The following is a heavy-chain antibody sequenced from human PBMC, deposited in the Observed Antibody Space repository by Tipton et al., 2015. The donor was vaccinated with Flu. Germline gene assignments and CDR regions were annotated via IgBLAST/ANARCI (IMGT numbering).Heavy chain of an antibody. J-gene: IGHJ3*02. CDR3: ASEKGYGTNSNVFDI. Sequence: SLRLSCAASGFTFSDYAMHWVRQAPGKGLEWVAAIWHDGSYINYADSVKGRFIISRDNSKNTLYLQMNSLRVEDTALFLCASEKGYGTNSNVFDIWGQGTMVTVSS. CDR1: GFTFSDYA. D-gene: IGHD4-23*01. CDR2: IWHDGSYI. V-gene: IGHV3-33*01.